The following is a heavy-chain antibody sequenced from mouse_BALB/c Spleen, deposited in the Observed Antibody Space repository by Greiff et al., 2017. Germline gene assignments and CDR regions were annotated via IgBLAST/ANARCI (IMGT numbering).Heavy chain of an antibody. D-gene: IGHD2-2*01. V-gene: IGHV5-9-1*01. CDR2: ISSGGSYT. CDR3: ARRGGYDYAMDY. J-gene: IGHJ4*01. Sequence: EVMLVESGGGLVKPGGSLKLSCAASGFTFSSYAMSWVRQTPEKRLEWVATISSGGSYTYYPDSVKGRFTIARDKAKNTRYLQMSSLRSEDTAMYYCARRGGYDYAMDYWGQGTSVTVSS. CDR1: GFTFSSYA.